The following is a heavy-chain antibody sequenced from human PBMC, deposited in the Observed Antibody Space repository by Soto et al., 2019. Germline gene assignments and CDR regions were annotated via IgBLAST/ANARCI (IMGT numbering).Heavy chain of an antibody. CDR1: GVSVSSAFYY. D-gene: IGHD6-19*01. CDR3: ARDGEGAMAGAFNI. J-gene: IGHJ3*02. V-gene: IGHV4-61*01. Sequence: QVQLQESGPGLAKPSETLSLTCTVSGVSVSSAFYYWSWIRQAPGKELEWIGYIFYTGSANYNPSLKSRVTLSIDTSRNQFSLRLDSVTAADTAVYYCARDGEGAMAGAFNIGGQGTMVTVSS. CDR2: IFYTGSA.